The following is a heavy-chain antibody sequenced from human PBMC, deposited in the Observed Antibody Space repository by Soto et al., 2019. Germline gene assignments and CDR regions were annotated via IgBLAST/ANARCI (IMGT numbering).Heavy chain of an antibody. V-gene: IGHV1-69*08. D-gene: IGHD6-19*01. Sequence: QVQLVQSGAEVKKPGSSVKVSCKVLGDTFSSYAISWVRQAPGQGPEWMGRIIPILNTATYAQKFPGRVTITADKSARTVYMELTDFRADDTAVYYCARRIAGAGRSDVGWFDPWGQGTLVTVSS. J-gene: IGHJ5*02. CDR3: ARRIAGAGRSDVGWFDP. CDR1: GDTFSSYA. CDR2: IIPILNTA.